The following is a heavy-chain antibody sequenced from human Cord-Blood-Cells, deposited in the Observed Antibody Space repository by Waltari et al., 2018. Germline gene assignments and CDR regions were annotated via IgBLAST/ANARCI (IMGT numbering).Heavy chain of an antibody. V-gene: IGHV3-7*01. CDR3: ARLGIGDAFDI. D-gene: IGHD3-16*01. CDR2: IKQDGSEK. Sequence: EVQLVESGGGLVQPGGSLRLSCVASGFTFSSSWMSWFGQAPGKGLGGVANIKQDGSEKYYVDSVKGRFTISRDNAKNSLYLQMNSLRAEDTAVYYCARLGIGDAFDIWGQGTMVTVSS. J-gene: IGHJ3*02. CDR1: GFTFSSSW.